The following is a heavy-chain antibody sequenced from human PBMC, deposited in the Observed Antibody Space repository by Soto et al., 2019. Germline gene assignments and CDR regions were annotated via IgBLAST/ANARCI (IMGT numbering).Heavy chain of an antibody. Sequence: PGGSLRLSCAASGFTVSSNYMSWVRQAPGKGLEWVSVIYSGGSTYYADSVKGRFTISRDNSKNTLYLQMNSLRAEDTAVYYCARDPTNSYGLDHWGQGTLVTVSS. D-gene: IGHD5-18*01. CDR2: IYSGGST. J-gene: IGHJ4*02. CDR1: GFTVSSNY. CDR3: ARDPTNSYGLDH. V-gene: IGHV3-53*01.